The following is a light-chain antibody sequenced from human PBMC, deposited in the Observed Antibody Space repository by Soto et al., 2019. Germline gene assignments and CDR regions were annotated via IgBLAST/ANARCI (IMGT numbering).Light chain of an antibody. Sequence: QSVLTQPPSASGTPGQGVPISCSGITSNIGSNTVNWYQQLPGTAPKLLIYNNNQRPSGVPDRFSGSKSGTSASLAIGGLQSEDESDYYCAAWDDTLTGYVFRTGNILTVL. CDR2: NNN. CDR1: TSNIGSNT. V-gene: IGLV1-44*01. CDR3: AAWDDTLTGYV. J-gene: IGLJ1*01.